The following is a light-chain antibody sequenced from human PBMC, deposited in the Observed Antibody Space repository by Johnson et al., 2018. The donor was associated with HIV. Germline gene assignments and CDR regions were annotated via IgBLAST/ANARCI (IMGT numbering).Light chain of an antibody. J-gene: IGLJ1*01. V-gene: IGLV1-51*01. CDR2: DNN. CDR1: SSNVGNNY. Sequence: QSVLTQPPSVSAAPGQKVTISCSGSSSNVGNNYVSWFQQLPGTAPKLLIYDNNERPSGIPDRFSGSKSGTSATLGITGLQTGDEADYYCGTWESRLSAVFGTGTKVTVL. CDR3: GTWESRLSAV.